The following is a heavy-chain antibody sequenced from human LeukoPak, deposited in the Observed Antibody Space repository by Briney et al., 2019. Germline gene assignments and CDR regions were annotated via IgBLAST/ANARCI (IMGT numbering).Heavy chain of an antibody. D-gene: IGHD1-1*01. J-gene: IGHJ5*02. V-gene: IGHV4-34*01. CDR3: ARGGSTGTNLNWVDP. CDR2: FDHRGST. Sequence: KPSETLSLTCAVYGASFSDYKWTWTWIRQSPGKGLEWIGDFDHRGSTNSNPSLKSRVTISVDTSKNQFSLKLRSVTAADTAVYYCARGGSTGTNLNWVDPWGQGTLVTVSS. CDR1: GASFSDYK.